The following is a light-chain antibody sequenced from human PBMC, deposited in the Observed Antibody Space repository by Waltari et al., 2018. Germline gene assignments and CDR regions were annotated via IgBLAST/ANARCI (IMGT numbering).Light chain of an antibody. CDR2: DAS. V-gene: IGKV3-11*01. CDR3: QQRSNPLT. Sequence: EIVLTQYTATLSLSPGERVTLSCRASQSVNSYLAWYQQKPGQAPRLLIYDASNRATGIPARFSGSGSGTDFTLTISSLEPEDFAVYYCQQRSNPLTFGGGTKVEIK. CDR1: QSVNSY. J-gene: IGKJ4*01.